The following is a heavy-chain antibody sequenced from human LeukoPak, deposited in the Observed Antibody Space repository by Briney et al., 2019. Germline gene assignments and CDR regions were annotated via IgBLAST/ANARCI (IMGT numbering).Heavy chain of an antibody. D-gene: IGHD3-16*02. V-gene: IGHV1-18*01. CDR3: ARGASFTFGGVIVMEDY. J-gene: IGHJ4*02. CDR1: GYTFTSYG. Sequence: KPGASVKVSCKASGYTFTSYGISWVRQAPGQGLEWMGWISAYNGNTNYAQKLQGRVTMTRDMSTSTVYMELSSLRSEDTAVYYCARGASFTFGGVIVMEDYWGQGTLVTVSS. CDR2: ISAYNGNT.